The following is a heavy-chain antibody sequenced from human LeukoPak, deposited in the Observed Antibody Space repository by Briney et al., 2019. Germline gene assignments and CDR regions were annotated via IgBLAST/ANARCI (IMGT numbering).Heavy chain of an antibody. Sequence: PSETLSLTCTVSGGSISSYYWTWIRQPPGKGLEWIGYFFYSGSTNYTPSLNSRVTISVDTSKNQFSLKLSSVTAADTAVYYCARARRYYDSSGPIDYWGQGTLVTVSS. V-gene: IGHV4-59*01. CDR1: GGSISSYY. J-gene: IGHJ4*02. CDR3: ARARRYYDSSGPIDY. D-gene: IGHD3-22*01. CDR2: FFYSGST.